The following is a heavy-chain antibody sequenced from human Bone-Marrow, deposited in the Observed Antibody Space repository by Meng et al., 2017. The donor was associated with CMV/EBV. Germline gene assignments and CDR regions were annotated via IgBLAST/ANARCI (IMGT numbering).Heavy chain of an antibody. CDR1: GFTFNTYA. J-gene: IGHJ4*02. V-gene: IGHV3-23*03. D-gene: IGHD4-17*01. Sequence: GESLKISCAASGFTFNTYAMSWVRQAPGKGLQWVSVIYSGATKTYYADSVKGRFTISRDDSKNTLYLQMNSLRAEDTAVYYCARDTERLRIDYWGQGKLFTFSS. CDR3: ARDTERLRIDY. CDR2: IYSGATKT.